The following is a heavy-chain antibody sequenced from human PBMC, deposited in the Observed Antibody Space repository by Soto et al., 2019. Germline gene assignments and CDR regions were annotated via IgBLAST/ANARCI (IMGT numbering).Heavy chain of an antibody. CDR1: GFTFSSYT. CDR3: AKYRGGFANGCDYFDF. J-gene: IGHJ4*02. Sequence: DVQLVASGGGCVQPGGSLRVSCAASGFTFSSYTMGWVRQAPGTGMEWVSSVSGRGANTYYADSVQGRFTISRDNSKNTLYLQMNNLRVEDTAVYYCAKYRGGFANGCDYFDFWGQGTLVIVSS. CDR2: VSGRGANT. D-gene: IGHD5-12*01. V-gene: IGHV3-23*04.